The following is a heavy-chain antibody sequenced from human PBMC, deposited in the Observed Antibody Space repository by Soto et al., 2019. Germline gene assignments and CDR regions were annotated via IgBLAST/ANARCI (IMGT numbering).Heavy chain of an antibody. J-gene: IGHJ5*02. CDR2: IYYSGST. CDR1: GGSVSSGSYY. Sequence: SETLSLTCTVSGGSVSSGSYYWSWIRQPPGKGLEWIGYIYYSGSTNYNPSLKSRVTISVDPSKNQFSLKLSSVTAADTAVYYCARDRGYSSSGGWFDPWGQGTLVTVSS. V-gene: IGHV4-61*01. CDR3: ARDRGYSSSGGWFDP. D-gene: IGHD6-6*01.